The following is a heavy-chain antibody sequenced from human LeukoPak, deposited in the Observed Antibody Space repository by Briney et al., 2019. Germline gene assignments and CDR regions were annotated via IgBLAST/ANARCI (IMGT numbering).Heavy chain of an antibody. Sequence: SQTLSLTCAISGERVSSNSAAWNWIRQSPSRGLEWLGRTYYRSKWYNDYAVSVKSRITINPDTSKNQFSLQLNSVTPEDTAVYYCARDMGYSSGWYPTYFDYWGQGTLVTVSS. CDR3: ARDMGYSSGWYPTYFDY. D-gene: IGHD6-19*01. CDR1: GERVSSNSAA. CDR2: TYYRSKWYN. V-gene: IGHV6-1*01. J-gene: IGHJ4*02.